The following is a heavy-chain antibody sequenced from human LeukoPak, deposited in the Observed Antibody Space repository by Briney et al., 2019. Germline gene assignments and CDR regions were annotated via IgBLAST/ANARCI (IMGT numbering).Heavy chain of an antibody. CDR3: ARGGYYDFWSGYRFDY. Sequence: SETLSLTCTVSGGSISSYYWSWIRQPPGKGLEWIGEINHSGSTNYNPSLKSRVTISVDTSKNQFSLKLSSVTAADTAVYYCARGGYYDFWSGYRFDYWGQGTLVTVSS. V-gene: IGHV4-34*01. D-gene: IGHD3-3*01. CDR1: GGSISSYY. J-gene: IGHJ4*02. CDR2: INHSGST.